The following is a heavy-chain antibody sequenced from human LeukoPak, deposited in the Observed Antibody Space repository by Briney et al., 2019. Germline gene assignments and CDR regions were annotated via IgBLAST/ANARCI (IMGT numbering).Heavy chain of an antibody. CDR1: GGSISSYY. Sequence: PSETLSLTCTVSGGSISSYYWSWIRQPPGKGLEWNGYIYTSGSTNYNPSLKSRVTISVDTSKNQFSLKLRSVTAADTAVYYCARSGRGYSYGPMYYFDYWGQGTLVTVSS. CDR2: IYTSGST. D-gene: IGHD5-18*01. J-gene: IGHJ4*02. CDR3: ARSGRGYSYGPMYYFDY. V-gene: IGHV4-4*08.